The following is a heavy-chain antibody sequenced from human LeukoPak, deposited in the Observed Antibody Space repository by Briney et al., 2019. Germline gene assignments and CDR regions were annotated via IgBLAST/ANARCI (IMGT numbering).Heavy chain of an antibody. V-gene: IGHV1-2*02. D-gene: IGHD3-10*01. J-gene: IGHJ6*03. CDR2: INPNSGGT. CDR1: GYTFTGYY. Sequence: GASVKVSCKASGYTFTGYYMHWVRQAPGQGLEWMGWINPNSGGTNYAQKFQGRVTMTRDTSISTAYMELSSLRSEDTAVYYCARDLGLPSPFLYYGSGNYYYYYMDVWGKGTTVTVSS. CDR3: ARDLGLPSPFLYYGSGNYYYYYMDV.